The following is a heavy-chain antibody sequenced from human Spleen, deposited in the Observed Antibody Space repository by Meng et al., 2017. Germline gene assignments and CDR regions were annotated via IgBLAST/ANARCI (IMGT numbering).Heavy chain of an antibody. CDR1: SGTIRSPY. CDR2: IFYSGRP. CDR3: ASGSGSGWYYFDN. V-gene: IGHV4-59*11. J-gene: IGHJ4*02. D-gene: IGHD6-19*01. Sequence: QRQLQRSGPGLCKPSETLSLNCTVSSGTIRSPYWSWIRQPPGNGLECIGYIFYSGRPNYSPSLKSRVTISIDTSKNQFSLRLSSVTPADTAMYYCASGSGSGWYYFDNWGQGTLVTVSS.